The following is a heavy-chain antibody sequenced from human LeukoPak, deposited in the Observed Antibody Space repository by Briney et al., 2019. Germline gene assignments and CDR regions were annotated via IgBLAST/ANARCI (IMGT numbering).Heavy chain of an antibody. J-gene: IGHJ1*01. CDR1: GLTFTRYA. D-gene: IGHD5-24*01. CDR3: ARDLDDYNTLPPLFQH. CDR2: ISSSGGVT. V-gene: IGHV3-23*01. Sequence: GGSLRLSCATSGLTFTRYAMSWVRQAPGKGLEWVSGISSSGGVTYSADSVKGRFTISRDNSKNTLYLQIISLRTEDTAVYYCARDLDDYNTLPPLFQHWGQGTLVTVSS.